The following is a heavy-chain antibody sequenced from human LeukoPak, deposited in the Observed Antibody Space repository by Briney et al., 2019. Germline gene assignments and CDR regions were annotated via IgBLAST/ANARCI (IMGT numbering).Heavy chain of an antibody. D-gene: IGHD2-2*01. CDR3: ARERGCGSTSCPYYFDY. CDR1: GGTFSSYA. J-gene: IGHJ4*02. Sequence: SVKVSCKASGGTFSSYAISWVRQAPGQGLEWMGGIIPIFGTANYAQKFQGRVTITADKSTSTAYMELSSLRSEDTAVYYCARERGCGSTSCPYYFDYWGQGTLVTVPS. V-gene: IGHV1-69*06. CDR2: IIPIFGTA.